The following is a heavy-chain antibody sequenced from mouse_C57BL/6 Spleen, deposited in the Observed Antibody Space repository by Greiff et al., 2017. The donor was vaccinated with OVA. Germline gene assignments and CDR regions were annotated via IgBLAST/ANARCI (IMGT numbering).Heavy chain of an antibody. CDR3: ARALLRGYFDV. CDR2: INYDGSST. Sequence: EVKLMESEGGLVQPGSSMKLSCTASGFTFSDYYMAWVRQVPEKGLEWVANINYDGSSTYYLDSLKSRFIISRDNAKNILYLQMSSLKSEDTATYYCARALLRGYFDVWGTGTTVTVSS. D-gene: IGHD2-10*01. V-gene: IGHV5-16*01. J-gene: IGHJ1*03. CDR1: GFTFSDYY.